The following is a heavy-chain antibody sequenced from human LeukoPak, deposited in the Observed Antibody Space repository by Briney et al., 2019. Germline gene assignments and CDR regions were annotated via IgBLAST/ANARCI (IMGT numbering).Heavy chain of an antibody. CDR3: AKGGGYEAQYYYYYLDV. V-gene: IGHV3-30*02. Sequence: GGSLRLSCAASGFTFSSYAMHWVRQALGKGLEWVAFIPYDGSDKSYVDSVKGRFTISRDNSKNTLYLQMNSLRPEDTAVYFCAKGGGYEAQYYYYYLDVWGKGTTVTISS. J-gene: IGHJ6*03. CDR1: GFTFSSYA. CDR2: IPYDGSDK. D-gene: IGHD5-12*01.